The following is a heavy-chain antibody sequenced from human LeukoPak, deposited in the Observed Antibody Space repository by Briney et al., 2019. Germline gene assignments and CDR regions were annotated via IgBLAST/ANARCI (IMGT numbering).Heavy chain of an antibody. D-gene: IGHD3-10*01. CDR2: MKPDGSEK. V-gene: IGHV3-7*01. J-gene: IGHJ6*02. CDR1: GFTVSNCW. CDR3: AKDGSRGYYYYGMDV. Sequence: QAGGSLRLSCAASGFTVSNCWMSWVRQAPGKGLEWVAIMKPDGSEKNYVDSVKGRFTISRDNAKNSLYLQMNSLRAEDTAVYYCAKDGSRGYYYYGMDVWGQGTTVTVSS.